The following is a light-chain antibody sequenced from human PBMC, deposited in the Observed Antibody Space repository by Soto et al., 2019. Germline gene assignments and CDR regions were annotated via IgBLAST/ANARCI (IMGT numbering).Light chain of an antibody. V-gene: IGKV3-11*01. CDR1: QSVSSY. CDR3: QQYGYSPIT. CDR2: DAS. Sequence: EIVLTQSPATLSLSPGERATLSCRASQSVSSYLAWYQQKPGQAPRLLIYDASNRATGIPARFSGSGSGTDFTLTISSLEPEDFVVYYCQQYGYSPITFGQGTRLEIK. J-gene: IGKJ5*01.